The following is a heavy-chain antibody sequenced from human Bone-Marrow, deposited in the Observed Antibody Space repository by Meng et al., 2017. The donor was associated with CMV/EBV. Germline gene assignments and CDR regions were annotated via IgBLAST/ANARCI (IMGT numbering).Heavy chain of an antibody. CDR1: GFTFGDYA. CDR3: TTHIAAAGTSMAS. Sequence: GESLKISCTASGFTFGDYAMSWVRQAPGKGLEWVGFIRSKAYGGTTEYAAPVKGRFTISRDDSKNTLYLQMNSLKTEDTAVYYCTTHIAAAGTSMASWGQGTLVTVSS. V-gene: IGHV3-49*04. CDR2: IRSKAYGGTT. D-gene: IGHD6-13*01. J-gene: IGHJ5*02.